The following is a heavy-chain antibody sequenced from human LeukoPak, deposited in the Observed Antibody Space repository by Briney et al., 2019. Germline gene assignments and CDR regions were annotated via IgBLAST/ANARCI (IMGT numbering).Heavy chain of an antibody. V-gene: IGHV1-69*04. J-gene: IGHJ6*02. CDR2: IIPILGIA. D-gene: IGHD5-24*01. CDR3: AREPEMATIVRVGYYGMDV. Sequence: ASVKVSCKASGGTFSSYAISWVRQAPGQGLEWMGRIIPILGIANYAQKFQGRVTITADKSTSTAYMELSSLRSEDTAVYYCAREPEMATIVRVGYYGMDVWGQGTTVTVSS. CDR1: GGTFSSYA.